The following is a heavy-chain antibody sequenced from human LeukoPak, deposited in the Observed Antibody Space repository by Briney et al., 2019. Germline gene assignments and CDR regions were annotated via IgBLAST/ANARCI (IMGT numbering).Heavy chain of an antibody. CDR1: GFTFSSHS. V-gene: IGHV3-48*02. Sequence: PGGSLRLSCAASGFTFSSHSMNWVRQAPGKGLEWVSYISSSSSAKYYADSVKGRFTISRDNAKNSLYLQMNSLRDEDTAVYYCAIDPAMALTDPFDYWGQGTLVTVSS. CDR3: AIDPAMALTDPFDY. D-gene: IGHD2-21*02. CDR2: ISSSSSAK. J-gene: IGHJ4*02.